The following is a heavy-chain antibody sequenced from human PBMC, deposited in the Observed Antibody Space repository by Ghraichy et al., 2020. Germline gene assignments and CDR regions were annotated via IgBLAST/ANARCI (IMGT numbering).Heavy chain of an antibody. CDR1: GFSFGNYA. Sequence: GGSLRLSCAASGFSFGNYALSWVRQAPGKGLEWISGVSANGGSTFYADSVKGRLTISRDNSKSTLYLQMNSLRVEDTAVYYYAKDYAGSGDFFDSWGQGALVSVSS. CDR3: AKDYAGSGDFFDS. V-gene: IGHV3-23*01. CDR2: VSANGGST. J-gene: IGHJ4*02. D-gene: IGHD4-23*01.